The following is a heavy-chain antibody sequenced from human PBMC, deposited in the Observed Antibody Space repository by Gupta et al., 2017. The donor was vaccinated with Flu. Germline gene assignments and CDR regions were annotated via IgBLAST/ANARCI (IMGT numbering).Heavy chain of an antibody. V-gene: IGHV4-31*03. CDR3: ARDVRANTANCSSTSCLVRWFDP. CDR1: GGSISSGGYY. D-gene: IGHD2-2*01. CDR2: IYYSGST. J-gene: IGHJ5*02. Sequence: QVQLQESGPGLVKPSQTLSLTCTVSGGSISSGGYYWSWIRQHPGKGLEWIGYIYYSGSTYYNPSLKSRVTISVDTSKNQFSLKLSSVTAADTAVYYCARDVRANTANCSSTSCLVRWFDPGGQGTLVTVSS.